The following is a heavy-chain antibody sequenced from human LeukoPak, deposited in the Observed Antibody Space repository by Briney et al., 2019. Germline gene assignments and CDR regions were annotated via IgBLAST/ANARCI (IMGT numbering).Heavy chain of an antibody. Sequence: PGGSLRLSCAASGFTFSSYAMSWVRQAPGKGLEWVSAISGSGGSTYYADSVKGRFTISRDNSKNTLYLQMNSLRAEDTAVYYCVKGPDQAGHWVYYFDYWGQGTLVTVSS. D-gene: IGHD6-13*01. CDR3: VKGPDQAGHWVYYFDY. CDR1: GFTFSSYA. J-gene: IGHJ4*02. V-gene: IGHV3-23*01. CDR2: ISGSGGST.